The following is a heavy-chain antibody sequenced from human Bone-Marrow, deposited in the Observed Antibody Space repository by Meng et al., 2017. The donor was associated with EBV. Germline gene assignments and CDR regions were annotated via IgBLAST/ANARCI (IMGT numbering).Heavy chain of an antibody. D-gene: IGHD2-15*01. CDR2: ISSSSSYI. V-gene: IGHV3-21*01. Sequence: EVQLVESGGGLVKPGGSLRLSCAASGFTFRSYSMNWVRQAPGKGLEWVSSISSSSSYIYYADSMKGRFTISRDNAKNSLFLQMNSLRAEDTAVYYCARIGGGYCSGGSCYSQGHLDYWGQGTMVTVSA. J-gene: IGHJ4*02. CDR3: ARIGGGYCSGGSCYSQGHLDY. CDR1: GFTFRSYS.